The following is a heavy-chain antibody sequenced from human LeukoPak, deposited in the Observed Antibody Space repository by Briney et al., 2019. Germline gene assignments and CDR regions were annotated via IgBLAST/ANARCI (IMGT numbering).Heavy chain of an antibody. Sequence: PGGSLRLSCAASGFTVSSNYMSWVRQAPGKGLEWVSSISSSSSYIYYADSVKGRFIISRDNAKNSLYLQMNSLRAEDTAVYYCARDQRPFNMITFGGVIGEEAFDIWGQGTMVTVSS. CDR2: ISSSSSYI. J-gene: IGHJ3*02. CDR3: ARDQRPFNMITFGGVIGEEAFDI. V-gene: IGHV3-21*01. CDR1: GFTVSSNY. D-gene: IGHD3-16*02.